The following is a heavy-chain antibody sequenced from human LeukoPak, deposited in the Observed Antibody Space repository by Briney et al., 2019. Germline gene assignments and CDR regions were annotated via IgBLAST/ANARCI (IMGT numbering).Heavy chain of an antibody. D-gene: IGHD2-15*01. CDR1: GYSSASYW. J-gene: IGHJ3*02. V-gene: IGHV5-51*01. Sequence: GESLKISCKGSGYSSASYWIGWVRQMPGKGLEWMGIIYPGDSDTRYSPSFQGQVTISADKSISTAYLQWSSLKASDTAMYYCASQRYCSGGGCYWPGDAFDIWGQGTMVTVSS. CDR2: IYPGDSDT. CDR3: ASQRYCSGGGCYWPGDAFDI.